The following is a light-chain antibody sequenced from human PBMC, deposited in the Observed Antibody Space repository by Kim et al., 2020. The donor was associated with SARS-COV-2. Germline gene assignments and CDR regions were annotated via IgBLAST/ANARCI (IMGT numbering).Light chain of an antibody. CDR2: AAS. J-gene: IGKJ1*01. CDR3: QQSYSTPRS. V-gene: IGKV1-39*01. Sequence: ASVGDRVTITCRASQSISSYLNWYQQKPGKAPKLLIYAASSLQSGVPSRFSGSGSGTDFTLTISSLQPEDFATYYCQQSYSTPRSFGQGTKVDIK. CDR1: QSISSY.